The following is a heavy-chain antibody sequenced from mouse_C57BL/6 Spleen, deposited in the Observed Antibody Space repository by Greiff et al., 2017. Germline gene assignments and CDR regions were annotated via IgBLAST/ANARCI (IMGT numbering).Heavy chain of an antibody. J-gene: IGHJ3*01. D-gene: IGHD2-3*01. CDR1: GYTFTDYR. V-gene: IGHV1-22*01. CDR2: INPNNGGT. Sequence: VQLQQSGPELVKPGASVKMSCKASGYTFTDYRMHWVKQSHGKGLEWIGYINPNNGGTNSNQKFKGKATLTVNKSSSTAYMELRSLTAEDAAVYYCARDGYYGYGFAYWGQGALVTVSA. CDR3: ARDGYYGYGFAY.